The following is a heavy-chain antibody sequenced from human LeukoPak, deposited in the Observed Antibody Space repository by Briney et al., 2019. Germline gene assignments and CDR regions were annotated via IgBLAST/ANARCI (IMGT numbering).Heavy chain of an antibody. D-gene: IGHD4-17*01. V-gene: IGHV1-8*01. Sequence: GASVKVSCKASGYTFTTYDINWVRQATGQGLEWMGWMNPNSGNTGYAQKFQGRVTMTRNTSISTAYMELSSLRSEDTAVYYCARGWDYGDYQDYWGQGTLVTVSS. CDR2: MNPNSGNT. CDR1: GYTFTTYD. CDR3: ARGWDYGDYQDY. J-gene: IGHJ4*02.